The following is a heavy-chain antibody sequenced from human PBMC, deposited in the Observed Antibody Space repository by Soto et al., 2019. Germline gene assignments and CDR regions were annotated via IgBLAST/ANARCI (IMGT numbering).Heavy chain of an antibody. CDR3: ARRGSSSDSYYFDY. CDR2: ISSSSSYI. Sequence: EVQLVESGGGLVKPGGSLRLSCAASGFTFSSYSMNWVRQAPGKGLEWVSSISSSSSYIYYADSVKGRFTISRDNAKNSLYLQMNSLRAEDTAVYYCARRGSSSDSYYFDYWGQGTLVTVSS. CDR1: GFTFSSYS. V-gene: IGHV3-21*01. D-gene: IGHD6-6*01. J-gene: IGHJ4*02.